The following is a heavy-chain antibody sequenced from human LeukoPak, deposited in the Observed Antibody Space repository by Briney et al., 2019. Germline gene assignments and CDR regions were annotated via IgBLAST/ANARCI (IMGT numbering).Heavy chain of an antibody. D-gene: IGHD6-13*01. Sequence: PSETLSLTCAVYGGSFSGYYWSWIRQPPGKGLEWTGEINHSGSTNYNPSLKSRVTISVDTSKNQFSLKLSSVTAADTAVYYCAWSIAAASFDYWGQGTLVTVSS. J-gene: IGHJ4*02. V-gene: IGHV4-34*01. CDR1: GGSFSGYY. CDR2: INHSGST. CDR3: AWSIAAASFDY.